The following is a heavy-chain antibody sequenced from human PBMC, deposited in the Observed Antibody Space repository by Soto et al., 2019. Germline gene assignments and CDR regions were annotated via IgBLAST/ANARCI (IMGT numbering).Heavy chain of an antibody. V-gene: IGHV4-31*03. D-gene: IGHD4-17*01. CDR3: ARGLSAATVVTCYFDY. J-gene: IGHJ4*02. Sequence: QVHLQESGPGLAKPSQTLSLTCTVSGGSISSSDYYWSWIRQPPGKGLEWIGYIYSSGNTYYNPPLKSRLTISVDTSKNQFSLKLNSVTAADTALYYCARGLSAATVVTCYFDYWGQGTLVTVSS. CDR2: IYSSGNT. CDR1: GGSISSSDYY.